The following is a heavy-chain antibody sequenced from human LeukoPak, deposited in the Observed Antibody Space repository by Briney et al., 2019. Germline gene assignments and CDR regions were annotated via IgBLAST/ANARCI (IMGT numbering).Heavy chain of an antibody. CDR1: GFTFSSYG. V-gene: IGHV3-33*01. D-gene: IGHD3-22*01. Sequence: GGSLRLSCAASGFTFSSYGMHWVRRAPGKGLEWVAVIWYDGSNKYYADSVKGRFTISRDNSKNTLYLQMNSLRAEDTAVYYCARDQADYYDSSGYYKNPVFDYWGQGTLVTVSS. J-gene: IGHJ4*02. CDR3: ARDQADYYDSSGYYKNPVFDY. CDR2: IWYDGSNK.